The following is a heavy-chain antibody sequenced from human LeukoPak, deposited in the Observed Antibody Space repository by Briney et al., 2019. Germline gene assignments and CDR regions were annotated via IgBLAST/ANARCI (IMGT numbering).Heavy chain of an antibody. CDR1: GYTFTSYG. CDR3: ARDRRAGGVVTTSMDV. V-gene: IGHV1-2*02. Sequence: ASVKVSCKASGYTFTSYGISWVRQAPGQGLEWMGWINPNSGGTNYAQKFQGRVTMTRDTSISTAYMELSRLRSDDAAVYYCARDRRAGGVVTTSMDVWGKGTTVTVSS. CDR2: INPNSGGT. J-gene: IGHJ6*03. D-gene: IGHD3-3*01.